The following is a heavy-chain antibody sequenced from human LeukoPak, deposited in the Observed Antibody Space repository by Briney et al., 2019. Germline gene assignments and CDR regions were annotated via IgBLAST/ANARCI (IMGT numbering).Heavy chain of an antibody. J-gene: IGHJ5*02. CDR1: NGSISTAY. D-gene: IGHD6-19*01. V-gene: IGHV4-59*01. CDR3: ARGGWFHDR. Sequence: SETLSLTCSVSNGSISTAYWSWIRQPPGKGLEWIGNIHYSGNTSYNSSLKSRVTISVDTSKNQFSLKMISVTTADTAVYFCARGGWFHDRWGQGTLVTVSS. CDR2: IHYSGNT.